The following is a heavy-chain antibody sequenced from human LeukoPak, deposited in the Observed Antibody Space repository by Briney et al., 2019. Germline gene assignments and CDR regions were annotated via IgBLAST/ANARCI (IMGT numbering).Heavy chain of an antibody. CDR3: ARVGYYGSGSARGYYYGMDV. J-gene: IGHJ6*02. D-gene: IGHD3-10*01. Sequence: ASVKVSCKASGGTFSSYAISWVRQAPGQGLEWMGGIIPIFGTANYAQKFQGRVTITADESTSTAYMELSSLRSEDTAVYYCARVGYYGSGSARGYYYGMDVWGQGTTVTVSS. CDR2: IIPIFGTA. CDR1: GGTFSSYA. V-gene: IGHV1-69*13.